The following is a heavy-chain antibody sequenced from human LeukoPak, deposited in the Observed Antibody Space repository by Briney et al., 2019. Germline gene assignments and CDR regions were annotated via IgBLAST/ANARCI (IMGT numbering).Heavy chain of an antibody. CDR2: INGDGSST. CDR1: RFTLSYYW. J-gene: IGHJ5*02. Sequence: GGSLRLSCAASRFTLSYYWMHWVRQGPGKGLVWVSTINGDGSSTNYADSVKGRFTISRDNAKNTLYLEMNSLRVEDTAVYYCARDPRNKAFDPWGQGTLVTVSS. CDR3: ARDPRNKAFDP. V-gene: IGHV3-74*01. D-gene: IGHD1/OR15-1a*01.